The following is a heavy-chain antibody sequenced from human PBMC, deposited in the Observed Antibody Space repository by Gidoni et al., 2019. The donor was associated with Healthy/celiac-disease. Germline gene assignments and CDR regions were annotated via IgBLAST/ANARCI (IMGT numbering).Heavy chain of an antibody. Sequence: QVQLVQSGAEVMKPGASVKVSCKASGYTFTSYGISWVRQAPGQGLEWMGWISAYNGNTNYAQKLQGRVTMTTDTSTSTAYMELRSLRSDDTAVYYCAREWTIFGVVIIPAYYFDYWGQGTLVTVSS. CDR3: AREWTIFGVVIIPAYYFDY. CDR2: ISAYNGNT. CDR1: GYTFTSYG. V-gene: IGHV1-18*01. J-gene: IGHJ4*02. D-gene: IGHD3-3*01.